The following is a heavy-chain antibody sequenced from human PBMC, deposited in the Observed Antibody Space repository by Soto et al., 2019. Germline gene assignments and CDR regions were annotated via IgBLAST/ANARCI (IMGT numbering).Heavy chain of an antibody. V-gene: IGHV3-21*01. Sequence: GGSLRLSSAASGFTFSSYAMSWVRQAPGKGLEWVSFISRNSNSIYYADSVKGRFTISRDNAKNSLFLQMNSLRAEDTAVYYCARDSIASRPQYFLHWGQGTPVTVSS. CDR2: ISRNSNSI. J-gene: IGHJ1*01. D-gene: IGHD6-6*01. CDR3: ARDSIASRPQYFLH. CDR1: GFTFSSYA.